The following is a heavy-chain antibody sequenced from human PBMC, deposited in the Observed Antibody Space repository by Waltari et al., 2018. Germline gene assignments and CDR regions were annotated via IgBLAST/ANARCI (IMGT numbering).Heavy chain of an antibody. D-gene: IGHD2-15*01. Sequence: EVQLVESGGGLVKPGGSLRLSCAASGFTFSSYAMNWVRQAPGKGVVWVSSINRNIYIYYADAVKGRFTISRDNAKNSLYLQMNSLRAEDTAVYYCAREGGYCSGGSCRWFDPWGQGTLVTVSS. J-gene: IGHJ5*02. CDR2: INRNIYI. CDR3: AREGGYCSGGSCRWFDP. CDR1: GFTFSSYA. V-gene: IGHV3-21*01.